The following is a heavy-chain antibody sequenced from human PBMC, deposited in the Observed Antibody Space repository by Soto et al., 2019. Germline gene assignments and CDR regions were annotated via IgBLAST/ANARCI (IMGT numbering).Heavy chain of an antibody. D-gene: IGHD2-15*01. Sequence: EVQLVESGGGLVKPGGSLRLSCAASGFTFSDYSMTWVRQAPGKGLEWVSSISSTSIYIFYADSVKGRFTISRDNAKNSLYRQMNSLRDEDTAVYYCARDANLVDSWGQGTLVTVSS. CDR2: ISSTSIYI. J-gene: IGHJ4*02. CDR1: GFTFSDYS. CDR3: ARDANLVDS. V-gene: IGHV3-21*01.